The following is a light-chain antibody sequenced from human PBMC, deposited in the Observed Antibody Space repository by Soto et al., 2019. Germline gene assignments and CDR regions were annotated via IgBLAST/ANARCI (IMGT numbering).Light chain of an antibody. V-gene: IGLV4-69*01. CDR1: SGHSSYA. J-gene: IGLJ2*01. Sequence: QPVLTQSPSASASLGASVKLTCTLSSGHSSYAIAWHQQQPEKGPRYLMKLNSDGSHNKGDGIPDLFSGSSSGAERYLTIASLQSEDEADYYWQTGGTDFSVVFGGGTKLTVL. CDR3: QTGGTDFSVV. CDR2: LNSDGSH.